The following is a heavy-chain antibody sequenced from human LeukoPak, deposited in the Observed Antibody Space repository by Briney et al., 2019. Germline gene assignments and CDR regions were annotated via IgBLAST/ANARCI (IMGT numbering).Heavy chain of an antibody. Sequence: GGSLRLSCAASGFTFSSYAMHWVRQAPGKGLEWVAVISYDGSTKYYADSVKGRFTISRDNSKNTLYLQMNSLRAEDTAVYYCARDRYIVVVPAARILFDYWGQGTLVTVSS. CDR2: ISYDGSTK. D-gene: IGHD2-2*01. J-gene: IGHJ4*02. V-gene: IGHV3-30*01. CDR3: ARDRYIVVVPAARILFDY. CDR1: GFTFSSYA.